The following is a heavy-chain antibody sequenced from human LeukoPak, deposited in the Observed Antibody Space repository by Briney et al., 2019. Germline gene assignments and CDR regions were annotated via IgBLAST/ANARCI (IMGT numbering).Heavy chain of an antibody. CDR3: VTVWGYSSGRDY. Sequence: GGSLRLSCAASGFTFSRYWMYWVRHAPGKGLVWVSRIYNDGSSTSYADSVKGRFTISRDNAKNTLYLQMNSLTAEDTAMYYCVTVWGYSSGRDYWGQGTLVTVSS. D-gene: IGHD6-19*01. J-gene: IGHJ4*02. CDR2: IYNDGSST. V-gene: IGHV3-74*01. CDR1: GFTFSRYW.